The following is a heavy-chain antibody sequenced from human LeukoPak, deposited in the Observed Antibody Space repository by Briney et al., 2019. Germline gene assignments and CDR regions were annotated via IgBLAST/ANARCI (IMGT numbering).Heavy chain of an antibody. V-gene: IGHV1-46*01. CDR1: GYIFTSYF. D-gene: IGHD2-2*01. Sequence: ASVKVSCKASGYIFTSYFMHWVRQAPGQGLEWMGIINPSGGNTNYAQKFQGRVTITADESTGTAYTELSSLRSEDTAVYYCARVVTPRYCSTPSCYWKGWFDPWGQGTLVTVSS. J-gene: IGHJ5*02. CDR2: INPSGGNT. CDR3: ARVVTPRYCSTPSCYWKGWFDP.